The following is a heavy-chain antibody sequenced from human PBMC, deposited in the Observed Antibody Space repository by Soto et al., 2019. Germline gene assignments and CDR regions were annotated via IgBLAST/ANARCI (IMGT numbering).Heavy chain of an antibody. CDR2: MYYGGSIT. CDR1: GGSISNYY. J-gene: IGHJ6*02. D-gene: IGHD3-16*01. V-gene: IGHV4-59*01. CDR3: ARVPPEGVGGMDV. Sequence: QVQLQESGPGLVKPSETLSLTCTVSGGSISNYYWSWIRQFPGEGLEWIGYMYYGGSITSYNPSLKSRVTISIDTSKNPFSLRLTSVTAADTAVYYCARVPPEGVGGMDVWGQGTTVTVSS.